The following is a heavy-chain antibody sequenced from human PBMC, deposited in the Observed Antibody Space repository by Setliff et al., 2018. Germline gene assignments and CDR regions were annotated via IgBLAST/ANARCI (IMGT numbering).Heavy chain of an antibody. V-gene: IGHV3-7*01. CDR1: GFTFSNYW. CDR2: IKQDGSEK. D-gene: IGHD5-18*01. J-gene: IGHJ4*02. CDR3: ARSPGWIPWFDY. Sequence: PGGSLRLSCEASGFTFSNYWMSWVRQTAGKGLEWVAYIKQDGSEKYYVDSVKGRFTISRDNAENSLYLQMTSLRAEDTAVYYCARSPGWIPWFDYWGQGILVTVSS.